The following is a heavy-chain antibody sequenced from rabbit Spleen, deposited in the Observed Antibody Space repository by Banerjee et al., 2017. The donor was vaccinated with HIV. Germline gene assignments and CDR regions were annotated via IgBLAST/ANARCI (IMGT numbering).Heavy chain of an antibody. V-gene: IGHV1S45*01. Sequence: QEQLVESGGGLVQPEGSLTLTCKASGFSFSCGYDMCWVRQAPGKGLEWIACIYTDNSKTYYANWAKGRFTVSKTSSPSVTLQMTSLTVADTATYFCARDAGSGPYIDGYFTLWGPGTLVTVS. D-gene: IGHD8-1*01. CDR3: ARDAGSGPYIDGYFTL. CDR2: IYTDNSKT. CDR1: GFSFSCGYD. J-gene: IGHJ4*01.